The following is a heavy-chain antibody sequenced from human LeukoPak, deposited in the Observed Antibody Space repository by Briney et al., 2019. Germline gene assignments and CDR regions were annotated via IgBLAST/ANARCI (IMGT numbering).Heavy chain of an antibody. CDR2: IILILGIA. D-gene: IGHD3-10*01. J-gene: IGHJ3*02. CDR3: ARDDRVVAFDI. Sequence: ASVKVSCKASGGTFSNYAINWVRQAPGQGPEWMGRIILILGIANYAQKFQGRVTITADKSTSTTYMELSSLRSEDTAVYYCARDDRVVAFDIWGQGTMVTVSS. CDR1: GGTFSNYA. V-gene: IGHV1-69*04.